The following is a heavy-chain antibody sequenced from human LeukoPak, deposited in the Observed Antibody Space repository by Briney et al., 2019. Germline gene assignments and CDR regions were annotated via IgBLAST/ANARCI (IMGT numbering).Heavy chain of an antibody. CDR3: ARGPFAPAAKGPFRH. J-gene: IGHJ1*01. CDR1: GGPFSGYY. CDR2: INHSGST. V-gene: IGHV4-34*01. Sequence: SETLSLTCAVYGGPFSGYYWSWIRQPPGKGLEWIGEINHSGSTNYNPPLKSRVTISVDTSKNQFSLKLSSVTAADTAVYYCARGPFAPAAKGPFRHWGQGTLVTVSS. D-gene: IGHD2-2*01.